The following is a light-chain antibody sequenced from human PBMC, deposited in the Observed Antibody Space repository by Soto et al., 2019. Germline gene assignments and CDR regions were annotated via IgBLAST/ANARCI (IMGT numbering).Light chain of an antibody. Sequence: QPVLTQPPSVSGAPGQRVTISCTGSSSNIGAGYDVHWYQQLPGRAPKLLIYGITNRPSGVPDRFSGSKSGTSASLAITGLQAEDEADYYCLSFDSSLSVVFGGGTKLTVL. CDR1: SSNIGAGYD. J-gene: IGLJ2*01. CDR2: GIT. CDR3: LSFDSSLSVV. V-gene: IGLV1-40*01.